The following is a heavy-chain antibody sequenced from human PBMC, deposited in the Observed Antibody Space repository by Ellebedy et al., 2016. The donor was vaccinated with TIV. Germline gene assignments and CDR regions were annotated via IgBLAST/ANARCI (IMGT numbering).Heavy chain of an antibody. Sequence: GGSLRLSXAVSGVTFGGFGIHWVRQAPGKGLEWVAVLSHVGSDEQYAESVKGRLTISRDNSKNTLYLQLNSPRAEDTALYYCVKDRDRTWSFDFWGQGTLVTVSS. V-gene: IGHV3-30*18. CDR2: LSHVGSDE. CDR1: GVTFGGFG. J-gene: IGHJ4*02. CDR3: VKDRDRTWSFDF. D-gene: IGHD1-7*01.